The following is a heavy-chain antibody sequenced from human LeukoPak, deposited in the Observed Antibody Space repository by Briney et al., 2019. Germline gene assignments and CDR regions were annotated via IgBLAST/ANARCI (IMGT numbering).Heavy chain of an antibody. D-gene: IGHD4-17*01. J-gene: IGHJ5*02. V-gene: IGHV4-34*01. Sequence: PSETLSLTCAVYGGSFSGYYWSWIRQPPGKGLEWIGEINHSGSTNYNPSLKSRVTISVDTSKNQFSLKLSSATAADTAVYYCARDYGDYLNWFDPWGQGTLVTVSS. CDR2: INHSGST. CDR1: GGSFSGYY. CDR3: ARDYGDYLNWFDP.